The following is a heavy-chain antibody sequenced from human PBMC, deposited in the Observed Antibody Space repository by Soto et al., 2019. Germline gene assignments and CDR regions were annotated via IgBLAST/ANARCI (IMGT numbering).Heavy chain of an antibody. CDR2: IYSGGST. D-gene: IGHD5-12*01. Sequence: EVQLVESGGGLIQPGGSLRLSCAASGFTVSSNYMSWVRQAPGKGLEWVSVIYSGGSTYYADSVKGRFTISRDNSKNTLYVQMNSLRAEDTAVYYCARERWLQSLYYYYGMDVWGKGTTVTVSS. V-gene: IGHV3-53*01. J-gene: IGHJ6*04. CDR3: ARERWLQSLYYYYGMDV. CDR1: GFTVSSNY.